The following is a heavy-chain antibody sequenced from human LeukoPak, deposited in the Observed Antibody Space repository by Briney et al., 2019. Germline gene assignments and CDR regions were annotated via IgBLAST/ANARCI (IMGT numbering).Heavy chain of an antibody. Sequence: SQTLSLTCTVSGGSISSGSYYWSWIRQPAGKGLEWIGRIYTSGSTNYNPSLKSRVTISVDTSKNQFSLKLSSVTAADTAVYYCAALYATVTTLWYFYYWGQGTLVTVSS. CDR1: GGSISSGSYY. CDR3: AALYATVTTLWYFYY. V-gene: IGHV4-61*02. D-gene: IGHD4-17*01. J-gene: IGHJ4*02. CDR2: IYTSGST.